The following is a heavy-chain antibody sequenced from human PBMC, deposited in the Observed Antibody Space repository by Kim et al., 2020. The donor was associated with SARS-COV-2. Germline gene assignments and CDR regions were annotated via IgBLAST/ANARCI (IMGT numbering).Heavy chain of an antibody. J-gene: IGHJ4*02. V-gene: IGHV4-39*07. CDR2: IYYSGST. CDR3: ASPLSSSADY. CDR1: GGSISSSSYY. Sequence: SETLSLTCTVSGGSISSSSYYWGWIRQPPGKGLEWIGSIYYSGSTYYNPSLKSRVTISVDTSKNQFSLKLSSVTAADTAVYYCASPLSSSADYWGQGTLVTVSS. D-gene: IGHD6-13*01.